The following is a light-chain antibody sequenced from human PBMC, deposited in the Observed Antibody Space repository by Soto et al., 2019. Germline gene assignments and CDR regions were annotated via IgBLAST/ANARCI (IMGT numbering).Light chain of an antibody. CDR1: HSVLYSSNNKNY. V-gene: IGKV4-1*01. CDR3: QTYYRTPYT. Sequence: DIVMTQSPDSLAVSLGERATINCKSIHSVLYSSNNKNYLAWYQHKQGQPPKLLIYWASTRESGVPDRFSGSGYGTTFTLTISSLQAEDVAVYFCQTYYRTPYTFGQGTKLEIK. J-gene: IGKJ2*01. CDR2: WAS.